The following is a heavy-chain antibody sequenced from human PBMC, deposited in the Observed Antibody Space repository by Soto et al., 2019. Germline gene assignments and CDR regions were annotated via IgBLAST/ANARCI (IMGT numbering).Heavy chain of an antibody. D-gene: IGHD3-10*01. V-gene: IGHV4-31*03. CDR2: IHHSGST. Sequence: QVQLQESGPGLVKASQTLSLTCNVSGGSISSGGYYWTWIRQHPGKGLEWIGNIHHSGSTFYNPSLTSRVSISVDTSTHQFSLKLSSVPAADPAVYFCVRGVLSWGQGTLVTVSS. J-gene: IGHJ1*01. CDR3: VRGVLS. CDR1: GGSISSGGYY.